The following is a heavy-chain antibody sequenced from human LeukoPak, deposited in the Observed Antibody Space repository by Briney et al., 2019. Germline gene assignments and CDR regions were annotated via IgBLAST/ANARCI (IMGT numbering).Heavy chain of an antibody. CDR2: INPNSGGT. CDR1: GYTFTGYY. CDR3: ARAGRYSSSWYDY. D-gene: IGHD6-13*01. J-gene: IGHJ4*02. V-gene: IGHV1-2*04. Sequence: GASVKVSCKASGYTFTGYYMHWVRQAPGQGLEWMGWINPNSGGTNYAQKFQGWVTMTRDTSISTAYMELSRLRSDDTAVYYCARAGRYSSSWYDYWGQGTLVTVSS.